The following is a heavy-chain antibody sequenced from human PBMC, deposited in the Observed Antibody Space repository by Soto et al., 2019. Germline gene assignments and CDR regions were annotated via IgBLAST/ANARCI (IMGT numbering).Heavy chain of an antibody. Sequence: QVQLQESGPGLVKPSETLSLTCTVSGGSISSYYWSWIRQPPGKGLEWIGHIYYSGSTNYNPSLKSRVTISVDTSKNQFSLKLSSATAADTAVYYCASSTVTTGWDYYFDYWGQGTLVTVSS. V-gene: IGHV4-59*08. CDR1: GGSISSYY. J-gene: IGHJ4*02. CDR2: IYYSGST. CDR3: ASSTVTTGWDYYFDY. D-gene: IGHD4-17*01.